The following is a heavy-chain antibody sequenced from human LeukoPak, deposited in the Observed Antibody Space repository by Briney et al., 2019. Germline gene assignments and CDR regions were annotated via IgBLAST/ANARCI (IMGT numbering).Heavy chain of an antibody. CDR3: LYYYDSSGYYLPDH. V-gene: IGHV3-49*04. CDR1: GLTFGEYA. CDR2: IRSKAYGGTT. D-gene: IGHD3-22*01. J-gene: IGHJ4*02. Sequence: GWSLTLSFLASGLTFGEYAMSWVRQAPCKGREWVGVIRSKAYGGTTEYAASVKGRFTISRDDSKSIAYLQMNSLKSEDAAVYHCLYYYDSSGYYLPDHWGQGTLVTVPS.